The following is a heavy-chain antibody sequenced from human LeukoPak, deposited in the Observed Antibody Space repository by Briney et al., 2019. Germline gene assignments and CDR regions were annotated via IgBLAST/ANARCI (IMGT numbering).Heavy chain of an antibody. CDR3: ARHAYYCHDY. D-gene: IGHD3-16*01. CDR2: ISRSGST. CDR1: GGSINDNDW. V-gene: IGHV4-4*02. Sequence: SETLSLTCTVPGGSINDNDWWSWVRQPPGKGLEWIAEISRSGSTNYNPSLKSRVSISRDKSKNQMSLKLTSVTAADTAVYYCARHAYYCHDYWGQGTLVTVSS. J-gene: IGHJ4*02.